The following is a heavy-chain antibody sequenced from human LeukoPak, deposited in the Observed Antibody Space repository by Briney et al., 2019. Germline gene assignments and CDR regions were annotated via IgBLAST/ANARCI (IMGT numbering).Heavy chain of an antibody. Sequence: SETLSLTCTVSGGSISSYYWSWIRQPAGKGLEWIGRIHSNGNTNYNPSLKSRITMSLDTSKNQFSLNLSSATAADTAVYYCATDRGSGWYDYWGQGTLVTVSS. CDR3: ATDRGSGWYDY. D-gene: IGHD6-19*01. CDR1: GGSISSYY. V-gene: IGHV4-4*07. J-gene: IGHJ4*02. CDR2: IHSNGNT.